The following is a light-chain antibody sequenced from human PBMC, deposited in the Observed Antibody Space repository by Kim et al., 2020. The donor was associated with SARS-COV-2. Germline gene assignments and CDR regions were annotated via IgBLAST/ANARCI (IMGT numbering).Light chain of an antibody. CDR2: GAS. J-gene: IGKJ2*01. CDR3: QQYNNWPEYT. V-gene: IGKV3-15*01. CDR1: QSVSSD. Sequence: ELVMTQSPATMSVSPGERATLSCRSSQSVSSDLAWYQQKPGQAPRLLIYGASTRATGIPARFSGSGSGTEFTLTISSLQSVDLAFYYWQQYNNWPEYTFGQGTKLEI.